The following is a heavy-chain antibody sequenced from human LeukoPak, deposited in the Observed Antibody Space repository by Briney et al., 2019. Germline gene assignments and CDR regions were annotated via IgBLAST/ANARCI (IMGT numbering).Heavy chain of an antibody. V-gene: IGHV4-59*02. CDR1: GGSVSTYF. J-gene: IGHJ4*02. Sequence: PSETLSLTCTVSGGSVSTYFWSWIRQPPGKGVKWIAYMDYSGTTNYNPSLRSRVTISIDTSKNQFSLSLSSVTAADTAVYYCVRDIRFIGATHYFDYWGQGTLVTVSS. CDR3: VRDIRFIGATHYFDY. D-gene: IGHD1-26*01. CDR2: MDYSGTT.